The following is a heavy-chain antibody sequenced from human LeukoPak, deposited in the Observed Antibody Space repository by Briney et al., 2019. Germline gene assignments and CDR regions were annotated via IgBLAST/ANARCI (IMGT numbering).Heavy chain of an antibody. CDR3: AREGFTMIVVEMSGIFDY. J-gene: IGHJ4*02. V-gene: IGHV1-69*05. CDR1: GGTFSSYA. CDR2: IIPIFGTA. Sequence: SVKVSXKASGGTFSSYAISWVRQAPGQGLEWMGRIIPIFGTANYAQKFQGRVTITTDESTSTAYMELSSLRSEDTAVYYCAREGFTMIVVEMSGIFDYWGQGTLVTVSS. D-gene: IGHD3-22*01.